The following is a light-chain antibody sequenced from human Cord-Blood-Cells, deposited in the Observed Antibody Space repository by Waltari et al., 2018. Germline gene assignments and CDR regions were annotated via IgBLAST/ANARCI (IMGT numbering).Light chain of an antibody. CDR2: DAS. CDR3: QQYNSYSLT. V-gene: IGKV1-5*01. J-gene: IGKJ4*01. Sequence: DMQMTHAPSTLSASVGGRVTITCRASQSISSWLAWYQQKPGKAPNLLIYDASSLESGVPSRFSGSGSGTEFTLTISSLQPDDFATYYCQQYNSYSLTFGGGTKVEIK. CDR1: QSISSW.